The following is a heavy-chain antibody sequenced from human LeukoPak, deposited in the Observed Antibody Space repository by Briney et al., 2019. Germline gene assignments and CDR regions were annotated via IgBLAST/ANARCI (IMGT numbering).Heavy chain of an antibody. Sequence: GGSLRLSCAASGLTFSSYAMSWVRQAPGKGLEWVSAISGSGDSTYYGDSVKGRFTISRDNSKNTLYLQMNSLRAEDTAVYYCARDKDDYGSGNHWFDPWGQGTLVTVSS. CDR1: GLTFSSYA. V-gene: IGHV3-23*01. J-gene: IGHJ5*02. CDR2: ISGSGDST. D-gene: IGHD3-10*01. CDR3: ARDKDDYGSGNHWFDP.